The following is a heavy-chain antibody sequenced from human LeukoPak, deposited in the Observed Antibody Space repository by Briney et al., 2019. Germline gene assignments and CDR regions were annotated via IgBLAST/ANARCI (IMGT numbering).Heavy chain of an antibody. CDR2: ISGSGGGT. CDR1: GITLSNYA. CDR3: ASRDKGYYYGMDV. J-gene: IGHJ6*02. D-gene: IGHD5-24*01. Sequence: GGSLRLSCAVSGITLSNYAMTWVRQAPGKRLEWVAGISGSGGGTNYADSVKGRFTISRDNSKNTLYLQMNSLRAEDTAVYYCASRDKGYYYGMDVWGQGTTVTVSS. V-gene: IGHV3-23*01.